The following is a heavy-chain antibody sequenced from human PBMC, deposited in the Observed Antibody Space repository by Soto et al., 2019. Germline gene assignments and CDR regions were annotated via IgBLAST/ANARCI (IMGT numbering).Heavy chain of an antibody. CDR1: GDSVSSNTAA. V-gene: IGHV6-1*01. J-gene: IGHJ4*02. D-gene: IGHD6-19*01. CDR3: ARGVAGSGFDL. CDR2: TYYRSNWRH. Sequence: SQTLTLTCAISGDSVSSNTAAWNWIRSSPSRGLEWLGRTYYRSNWRHDYAVSVKSRITVNPDTSKNHFSLQLNSVTPDDTAVYYCARGVAGSGFDLWGQGTLVTVSS.